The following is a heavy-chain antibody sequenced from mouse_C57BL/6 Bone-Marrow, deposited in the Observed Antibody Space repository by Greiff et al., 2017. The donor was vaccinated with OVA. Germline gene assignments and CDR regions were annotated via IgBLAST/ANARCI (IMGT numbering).Heavy chain of an antibody. CDR3: ARSYYGSSYWYGDV. Sequence: QVQLQQSGAELARPGASVKMSCKASGYTFTSYTMHWVKQRPGQGLEWIGYINPSSGYTKYNQKFKDKATLTADKSSSTAYMQLSSLTSEDSAVYYCARSYYGSSYWYGDVWGTGTTVTVSS. D-gene: IGHD1-1*01. V-gene: IGHV1-4*01. J-gene: IGHJ1*03. CDR2: INPSSGYT. CDR1: GYTFTSYT.